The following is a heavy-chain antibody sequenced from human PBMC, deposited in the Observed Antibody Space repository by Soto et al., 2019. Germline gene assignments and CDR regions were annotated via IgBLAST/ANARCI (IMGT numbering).Heavy chain of an antibody. D-gene: IGHD3-10*01. V-gene: IGHV4-30-4*01. Sequence: QVQLQESGPGLEKPSPTLSLTCPVSVASFSSAEYYWGWIGHSPGKGREGIGYFNYSGRTYYNPSLESRLTISIDTSKSQFSLRLSSVTAADTAVYYCARERAVREGFIPYKQPYYFDHWGQGTLVTVSS. J-gene: IGHJ4*02. CDR3: ARERAVREGFIPYKQPYYFDH. CDR1: VASFSSAEYY. CDR2: FNYSGRT.